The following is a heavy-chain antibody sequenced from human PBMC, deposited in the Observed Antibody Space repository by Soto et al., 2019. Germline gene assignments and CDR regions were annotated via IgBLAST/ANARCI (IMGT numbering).Heavy chain of an antibody. V-gene: IGHV3-73*01. CDR1: GFTFSSFA. CDR2: IRSKANNYAT. J-gene: IGHJ5*02. Sequence: EVQLVESGGGLVQPGGSLKLSCAASGFTFSSFAMHWVRQASGKGLEWVGRIRSKANNYATEYAASVKGRFTISRDDSKNTAYLQMNSLETEDTAVYYCTRWCSSCGVGRLAPWGQGTLVTVSS. D-gene: IGHD2-8*01. CDR3: TRWCSSCGVGRLAP.